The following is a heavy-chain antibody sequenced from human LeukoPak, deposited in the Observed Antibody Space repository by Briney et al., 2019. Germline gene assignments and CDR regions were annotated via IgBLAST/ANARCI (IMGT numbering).Heavy chain of an antibody. D-gene: IGHD5-12*01. Sequence: GGSLRLSCAASGFTFSGFAMSWIRQAPGKGLEWVAVISYDGSNKYYADSVKGRFTISRDNSKNTLYLQMNSLRAEDAAVYYCARDRQAYSGCDSPIDYWGQGTLVTVSS. V-gene: IGHV3-30*04. CDR2: ISYDGSNK. J-gene: IGHJ4*02. CDR3: ARDRQAYSGCDSPIDY. CDR1: GFTFSGFA.